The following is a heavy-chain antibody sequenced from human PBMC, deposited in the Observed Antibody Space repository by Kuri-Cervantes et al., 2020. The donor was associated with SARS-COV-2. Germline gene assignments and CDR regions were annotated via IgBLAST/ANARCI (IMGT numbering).Heavy chain of an antibody. CDR1: GGSISNYY. CDR2: IYYSGST. D-gene: IGHD3-3*01. J-gene: IGHJ6*02. Sequence: GSLRLSCTVSGGSISNYYWSWIRQPPGKGLEWIGYIYYSGSTNYNPSLESRVTISVDTSKNQFSLKLSSVTAADTAVYYCARHYYDFWSGPFYGMDVWGQGTTVTVSS. CDR3: ARHYYDFWSGPFYGMDV. V-gene: IGHV4-59*08.